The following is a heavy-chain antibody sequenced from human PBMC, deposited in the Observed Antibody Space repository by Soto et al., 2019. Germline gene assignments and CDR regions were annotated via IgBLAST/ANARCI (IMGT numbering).Heavy chain of an antibody. V-gene: IGHV4-34*01. CDR3: ARVGGNWKDGGSQTSY. CDR1: GGSFSGYY. D-gene: IGHD1-20*01. CDR2: INHSGST. J-gene: IGHJ4*02. Sequence: SETLSLTCAVYGGSFSGYYWSWIRQPPGKGLEWIGEINHSGSTNYNPSLKSRVTISVDTSKNQFSLKLSSVTAADTAVYYCARVGGNWKDGGSQTSYWGQGTLVTVSS.